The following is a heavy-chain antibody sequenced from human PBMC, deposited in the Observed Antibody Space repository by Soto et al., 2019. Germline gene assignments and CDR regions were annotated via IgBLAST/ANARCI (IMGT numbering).Heavy chain of an antibody. D-gene: IGHD3-3*01. CDR3: ARGEPRFMEWLLLSEYFDP. V-gene: IGHV4-34*01. CDR2: INHSGST. CDR1: GGSFSSYY. J-gene: IGHJ5*02. Sequence: QVQLQQWGAGLLKPSETLSLTCAVYGGSFSSYYWSWIRQPPGKGLEWLGVINHSGSTNYDPSLKSPVTTSIDTSKNQVSLTLSSVTAADTAVYYCARGEPRFMEWLLLSEYFDPWGQGTLVTVSS.